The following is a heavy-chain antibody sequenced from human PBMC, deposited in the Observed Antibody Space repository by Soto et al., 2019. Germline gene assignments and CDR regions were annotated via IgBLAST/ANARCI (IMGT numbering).Heavy chain of an antibody. V-gene: IGHV3-15*01. J-gene: IGHJ4*02. D-gene: IGHD3-3*01. CDR1: GFTFSNAW. CDR2: IKSKTEGATR. Sequence: PGGSLILSCAASGFTFSNAWMSWVRQSPGKGLEWVGRIKSKTEGATRDFAAPVKGRFAISRDDSKNMLFLQMSSLKIEDSAVYYCTSGTGKSDFDYWGLGTLVTVSS. CDR3: TSGTGKSDFDY.